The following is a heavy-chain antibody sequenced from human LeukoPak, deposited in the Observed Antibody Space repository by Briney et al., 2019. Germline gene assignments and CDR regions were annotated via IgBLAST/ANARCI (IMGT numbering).Heavy chain of an antibody. CDR1: GFTFSSYG. V-gene: IGHV3-21*01. J-gene: IGHJ6*03. CDR2: ISSSSSYI. CDR3: ARPAYCGGDCYSGPLGYYYYMDV. Sequence: GGSLRLSCAASGFTFSSYGMTWVRQAPGKGLEWVSSISSSSSYIYYADSVKGRFTISRDNAKNSLYLQMNSLRAEDTAVYYCARPAYCGGDCYSGPLGYYYYMDVWGKGTTVTVSS. D-gene: IGHD2-21*02.